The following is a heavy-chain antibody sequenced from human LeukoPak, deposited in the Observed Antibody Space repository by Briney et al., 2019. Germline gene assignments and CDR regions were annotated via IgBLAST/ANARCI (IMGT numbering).Heavy chain of an antibody. J-gene: IGHJ4*02. Sequence: GGSLRLSCAASGFTFSSCWMSWVRQAPGKGLEWVANIKQDGSEKYYVDSVKGRFTISRDNAKNSLYLQMNSLRAKDTAVYYCASTQSFDYWGQGTLVTVSS. D-gene: IGHD4-11*01. CDR3: ASTQSFDY. V-gene: IGHV3-7*01. CDR1: GFTFSSCW. CDR2: IKQDGSEK.